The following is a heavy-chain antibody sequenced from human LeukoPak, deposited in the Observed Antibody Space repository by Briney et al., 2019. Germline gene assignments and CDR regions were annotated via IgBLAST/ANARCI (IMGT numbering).Heavy chain of an antibody. D-gene: IGHD1-7*01. J-gene: IGHJ4*02. CDR2: ISGSGGST. Sequence: GRSLRLSCTASGFTFGDYALSWFRQAPGKGLEWVSAISGSGGSTYYADSVKGRFTISRDNSKNTLYLQMNSLRAEDTAVYYCAKGKPTGTTEMGKHPFDYWGQGTLVTVSS. V-gene: IGHV3-23*01. CDR3: AKGKPTGTTEMGKHPFDY. CDR1: GFTFGDYA.